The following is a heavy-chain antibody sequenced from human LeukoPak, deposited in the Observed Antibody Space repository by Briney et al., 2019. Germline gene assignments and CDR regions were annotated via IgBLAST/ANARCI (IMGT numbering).Heavy chain of an antibody. CDR2: ISYDGSNK. J-gene: IGHJ4*02. V-gene: IGHV3-30-3*01. CDR3: ARWKEQLQIDY. Sequence: GGSLRLSCAASGFTFSSYAMHWVRQAPGKGLEWVAVISYDGSNKYYADSVKGRFTISRDNSKNTLYLQMNSLRAEDTAVYYCARWKEQLQIDYWGQGTLVTVSS. CDR1: GFTFSSYA. D-gene: IGHD6-6*01.